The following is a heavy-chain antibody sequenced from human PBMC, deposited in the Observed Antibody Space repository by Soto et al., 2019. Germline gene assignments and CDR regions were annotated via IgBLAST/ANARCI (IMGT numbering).Heavy chain of an antibody. CDR1: GGTFSSYT. V-gene: IGHV1-69*08. CDR2: IIPILGIA. D-gene: IGHD2-15*01. J-gene: IGHJ1*01. CDR3: ARDEDLYEDVVVVSATRSEYFQH. Sequence: QVQLVQSGAEVKKPGSSVKVSCKASGGTFSSYTISWVRQAPGQGLEWMGRIIPILGIANYAQKFQGRVTITADKSTSTAYMELSRLRSEDTAVYYCARDEDLYEDVVVVSATRSEYFQHWGQGTLVTVSS.